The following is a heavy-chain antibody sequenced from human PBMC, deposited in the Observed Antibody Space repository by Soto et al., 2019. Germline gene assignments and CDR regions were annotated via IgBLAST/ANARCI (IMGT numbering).Heavy chain of an antibody. Sequence: SETLSLTCTVSGGSTSSYYWSWIRQPPGKGLEWIGYIYYSGSTNYNPSLKSRVTISVDTSKNQFSLKLSSVTAADTAVYYCMLGSGWKDFDYWGQGTLVTVSS. CDR2: IYYSGST. V-gene: IGHV4-59*01. CDR1: GGSTSSYY. D-gene: IGHD3-22*01. J-gene: IGHJ4*02. CDR3: MLGSGWKDFDY.